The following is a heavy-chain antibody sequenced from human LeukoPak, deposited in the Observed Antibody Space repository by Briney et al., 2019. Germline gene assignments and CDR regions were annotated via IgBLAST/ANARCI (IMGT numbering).Heavy chain of an antibody. CDR3: ARQVYTYGLYCFDS. J-gene: IGHJ4*02. CDR2: INYSGST. V-gene: IGHV4-39*01. Sequence: SETLSLTCTVSGGSISSSSYYWGWIRQPPGKGLEWIGTINYSGSTYYTPSLKSRVTISVDTSKNQFSLKLSSVTAADTAVYYCARQVYTYGLYCFDSWGQGTLVTVSS. D-gene: IGHD5-18*01. CDR1: GGSISSSSYY.